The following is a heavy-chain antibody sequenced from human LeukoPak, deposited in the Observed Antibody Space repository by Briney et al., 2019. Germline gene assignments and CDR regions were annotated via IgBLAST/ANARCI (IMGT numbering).Heavy chain of an antibody. CDR2: INHSGST. D-gene: IGHD3-22*01. Sequence: SETLSLTCAVYGGSFSGYYWSWIRQPPGKGLEWIGEINHSGSTNYNPSLKSRVTISVDTSKNQFSLKLSSVTAADTAVYYCASQYYYDSSGYYYIDYWGQGTLVTVSS. CDR1: GGSFSGYY. J-gene: IGHJ4*02. CDR3: ASQYYYDSSGYYYIDY. V-gene: IGHV4-34*01.